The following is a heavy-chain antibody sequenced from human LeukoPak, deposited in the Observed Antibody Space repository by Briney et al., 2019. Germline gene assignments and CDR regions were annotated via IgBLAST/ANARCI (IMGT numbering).Heavy chain of an antibody. J-gene: IGHJ3*01. Sequence: SQTLSLTCAISGDSVSSNSAAWNWIRQSPSRGLEWLGRTYYRSKWSNEYALSVKGRITIKPDTSRNQVSLQLNSVTPDDTAVYFCARGYPINMATINTFEVWGQGTRVTVSS. CDR1: GDSVSSNSAA. V-gene: IGHV6-1*01. D-gene: IGHD3-3*02. CDR2: TYYRSKWSN. CDR3: ARGYPINMATINTFEV.